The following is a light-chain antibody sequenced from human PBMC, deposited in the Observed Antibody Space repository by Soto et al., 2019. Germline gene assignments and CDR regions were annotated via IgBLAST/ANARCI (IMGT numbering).Light chain of an antibody. CDR1: QSVLYSSNNKNY. CDR2: WAS. V-gene: IGKV4-1*01. CDR3: QQYYSTPRT. J-gene: IGKJ1*01. Sequence: DIVMTQSPDSLAVSLGERATIHCKSRQSVLYSSNNKNYLAWYQQKPGQPPKXIIYWASTRESGVPDRFSGSGSGTDFTLTISSLQAEDLAVYYCQQYYSTPRTFGQGTKVDIK.